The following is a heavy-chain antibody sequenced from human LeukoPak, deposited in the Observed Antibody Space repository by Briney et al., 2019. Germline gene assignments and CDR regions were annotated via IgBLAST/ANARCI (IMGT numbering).Heavy chain of an antibody. CDR3: ARALTIVTICGVVHRRDAFDI. Sequence: ASVKVSCKASGYTFTSYDINWVRQATGQGLEWMGWMNPNSGNTGYAQKFQGRVTITRNTSISTAYMELSSLRSEDTAVYYCARALTIVTICGVVHRRDAFDIWGQGTMVTVSS. V-gene: IGHV1-8*03. D-gene: IGHD3-3*01. CDR1: GYTFTSYD. J-gene: IGHJ3*02. CDR2: MNPNSGNT.